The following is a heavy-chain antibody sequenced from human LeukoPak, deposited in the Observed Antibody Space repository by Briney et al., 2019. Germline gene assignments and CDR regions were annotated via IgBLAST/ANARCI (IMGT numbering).Heavy chain of an antibody. CDR3: ASAKYCSSTSCPPGHDAFDI. D-gene: IGHD2-2*01. Sequence: SQTLSLTCTVSGGSISSGGYYWSWLRQHPGKGLEWIGYIYYSGSTYYNPSLKSRVTISVDTSKNHFSLKLSSVTAADTAVYYCASAKYCSSTSCPPGHDAFDIWGQGTMVTVSS. CDR1: GGSISSGGYY. J-gene: IGHJ3*02. CDR2: IYYSGST. V-gene: IGHV4-31*03.